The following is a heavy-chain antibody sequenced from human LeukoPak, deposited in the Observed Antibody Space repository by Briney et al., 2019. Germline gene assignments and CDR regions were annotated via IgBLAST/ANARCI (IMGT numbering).Heavy chain of an antibody. CDR3: VRGTAATTTFDH. D-gene: IGHD2-15*01. Sequence: GGSLRLSCAASAFTFSAYSMNWVRQAPGKGLEWVSCITSSSTYIYYADSVKGRFTISRDNAKTSLYLPMNSLRAEDTAVYYCVRGTAATTTFDHWGQGTLVTVSS. J-gene: IGHJ4*02. V-gene: IGHV3-21*01. CDR2: ITSSSTYI. CDR1: AFTFSAYS.